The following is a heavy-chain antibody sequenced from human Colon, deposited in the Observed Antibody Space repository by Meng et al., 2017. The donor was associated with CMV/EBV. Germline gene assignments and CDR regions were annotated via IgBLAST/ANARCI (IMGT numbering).Heavy chain of an antibody. CDR1: GFTCSTYW. CDR3: ARVHYENSAWVFDY. D-gene: IGHD3-22*01. Sequence: GFTCSTYWMHWVRQAPGKGLEWVSRIKSDGGSTTYAAPVKGRFTISRDNAKDTMYLHMNSLRAEDTAVYYCARVHYENSAWVFDYWGQGTLVTVSS. J-gene: IGHJ4*02. CDR2: IKSDGGST. V-gene: IGHV3-74*01.